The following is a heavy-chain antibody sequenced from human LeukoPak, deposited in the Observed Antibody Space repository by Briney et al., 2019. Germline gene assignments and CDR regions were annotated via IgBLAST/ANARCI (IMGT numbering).Heavy chain of an antibody. CDR1: GFIVSGNY. Sequence: GGSLRLSCVASGFIVSGNYMSWVRQAPGKGLECVSVLYSGGNTYYSDSVKGRFTISRGNSKNTLYLQMNNLRAEDTAVYYCARGNGFDYWGQGTLVTVSS. CDR2: LYSGGNT. D-gene: IGHD3-10*01. V-gene: IGHV3-53*01. CDR3: ARGNGFDY. J-gene: IGHJ4*02.